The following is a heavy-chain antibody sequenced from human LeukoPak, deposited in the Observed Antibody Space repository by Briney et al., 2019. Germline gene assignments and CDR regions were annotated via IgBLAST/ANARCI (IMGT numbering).Heavy chain of an antibody. CDR2: IKPDGSQK. Sequence: PGGSLRLSCVASGFTFNNYWMDWVRQAPGKGLEWVASIKPDGSQKDYVDSVKGRFTISRDNGKNSLYLQLNSLRAEDTAVYYCAELGITMIGGVWGKGTTVTISS. D-gene: IGHD3-10*02. CDR1: GFTFNNYW. V-gene: IGHV3-7*01. CDR3: AELGITMIGGV. J-gene: IGHJ6*04.